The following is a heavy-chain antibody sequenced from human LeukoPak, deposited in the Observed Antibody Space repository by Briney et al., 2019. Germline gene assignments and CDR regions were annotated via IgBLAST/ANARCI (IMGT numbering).Heavy chain of an antibody. CDR1: GITFSRYA. CDR2: IWYDGSNQ. V-gene: IGHV3-33*08. Sequence: GGSLRLSCAASGITFSRYAMHWVRQAPGKGLEWVAVIWYDGSNQYYADSVKGRFSISRDNSKNTLNLQMNSLRAEDTAVYYCARGGPNPGAFDIWGQGTMVIVSS. J-gene: IGHJ3*02. CDR3: ARGGPNPGAFDI.